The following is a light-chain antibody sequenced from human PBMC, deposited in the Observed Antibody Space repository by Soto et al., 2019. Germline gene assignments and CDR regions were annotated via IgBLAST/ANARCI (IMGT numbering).Light chain of an antibody. CDR2: RAS. CDR3: QQRSNWPPIT. Sequence: EIVLTQSPGTLSLSPGERATLYCRASQSVSNNYVAWYQQKPGQAPRLLIFRASNKATGISDRFSGSGSGTEFILTISGLEPEDFAVYYCQQRSNWPPITFGQGTRLEIK. J-gene: IGKJ5*01. V-gene: IGKV3D-20*02. CDR1: QSVSNNY.